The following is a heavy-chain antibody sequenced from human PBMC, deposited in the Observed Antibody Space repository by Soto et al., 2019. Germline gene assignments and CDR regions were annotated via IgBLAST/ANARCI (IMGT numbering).Heavy chain of an antibody. CDR1: GGSVSSGNYY. CDR3: VNSLMVRRTPWSTDF. D-gene: IGHD2-8*01. Sequence: SETLSLTSTVSGGSVSSGNYYWSWIRQPPGKGLEWTGYIFHTGTTNYNPSLKSRVTISLDTSMNQFSLKLSSVTAADTAVYYCVNSLMVRRTPWSTDFRGTGTFVTVSS. CDR2: IFHTGTT. V-gene: IGHV4-61*01. J-gene: IGHJ4*02.